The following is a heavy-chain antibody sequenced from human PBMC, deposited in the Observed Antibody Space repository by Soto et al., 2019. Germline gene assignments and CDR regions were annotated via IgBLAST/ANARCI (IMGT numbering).Heavy chain of an antibody. D-gene: IGHD2-2*01. CDR1: GFNFGSYA. CDR2: ISVSGDIT. J-gene: IGHJ4*02. Sequence: HPGGSLRLSCAASGFNFGSYAMTWVRQAPGKGLEWVSDISVSGDITYYVESVKGRFTISRDNSKNTLYLQMNSLRAEDTALYYCAKVSCSSTSCPLDFWGQGTLVTVSS. CDR3: AKVSCSSTSCPLDF. V-gene: IGHV3-23*01.